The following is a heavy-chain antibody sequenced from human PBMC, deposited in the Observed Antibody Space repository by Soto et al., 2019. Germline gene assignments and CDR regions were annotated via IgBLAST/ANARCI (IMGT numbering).Heavy chain of an antibody. CDR3: ARSVDYGDSYYFDY. Sequence: GGSLRLSCAASGFTFSSYAMHWVRQAPGKGLEWVAVISYDGSNKYYADSVKGRFTISRDNAKNSLYLQMNSLRAEDTAVYYCARSVDYGDSYYFDYWGQGTLVTVSS. J-gene: IGHJ4*02. D-gene: IGHD4-17*01. V-gene: IGHV3-30-3*01. CDR2: ISYDGSNK. CDR1: GFTFSSYA.